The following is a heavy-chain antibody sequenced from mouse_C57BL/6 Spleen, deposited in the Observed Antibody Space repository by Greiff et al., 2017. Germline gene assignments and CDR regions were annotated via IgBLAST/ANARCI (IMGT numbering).Heavy chain of an antibody. CDR3: VRQGGGVYLDY. CDR1: GFSFNTYA. Sequence: EAGGGLVQPKGSLKLSCAASGFSFNTYAMNWVRQAPGKGLEWVARIRSKSNNYATYYADSVKARFTISRDDSESMLYLQRNNLKTEDTALYYCVRQGGGVYLDYWGQGTTLTVSS. V-gene: IGHV10-1*01. J-gene: IGHJ2*01. CDR2: IRSKSNNYAT.